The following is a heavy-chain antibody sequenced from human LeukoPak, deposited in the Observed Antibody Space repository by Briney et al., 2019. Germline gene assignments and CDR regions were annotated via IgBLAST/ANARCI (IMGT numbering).Heavy chain of an antibody. CDR3: ASRSGSFSDALDI. Sequence: SETLSLTCTVSGGSISGYYWSWIRQPPGKGLEWIGYIHYSESTKYNPSLKSRVTMSVNTSKNQFSLKLSSVTAADTAVYYCASRSGSFSDALDIWGQGTLVTVSS. J-gene: IGHJ3*02. CDR2: IHYSEST. D-gene: IGHD3-10*01. CDR1: GGSISGYY. V-gene: IGHV4-59*08.